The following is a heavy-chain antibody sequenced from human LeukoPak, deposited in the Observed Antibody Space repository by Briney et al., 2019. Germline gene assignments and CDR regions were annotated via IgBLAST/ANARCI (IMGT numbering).Heavy chain of an antibody. CDR3: ASRANGDYGYYGMDV. V-gene: IGHV3-30*04. CDR2: ISYDGGNK. CDR1: GFTFSSYA. J-gene: IGHJ6*04. Sequence: GGSLRLSCAASGFTFSSYAMHWVRQAPGKGLEWVAVISYDGGNKYYADSVKGRFTISRDNSKNTLYLQMNSLRAEDTAVYYCASRANGDYGYYGMDVWGKGTTVTVSS. D-gene: IGHD4-17*01.